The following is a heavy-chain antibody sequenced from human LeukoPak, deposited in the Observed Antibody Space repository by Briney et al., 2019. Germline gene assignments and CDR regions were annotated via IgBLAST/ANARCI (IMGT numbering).Heavy chain of an antibody. CDR3: ARGVYDYVWGSYRHQPDY. Sequence: SETLSLTCTVSGGSISSSSNYWAWIRQPPGKGLEWIVSIYYSGSTYYNPPLKNRATISVDTTKNQFSLKPTSVTGADTAVYYRARGVYDYVWGSYRHQPDYWGQGTLVTVSS. V-gene: IGHV4-39*07. CDR2: IYYSGST. CDR1: GGSISSSSNY. D-gene: IGHD3-16*02. J-gene: IGHJ4*02.